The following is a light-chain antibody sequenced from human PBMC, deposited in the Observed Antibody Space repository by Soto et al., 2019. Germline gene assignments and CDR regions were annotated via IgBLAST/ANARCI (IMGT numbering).Light chain of an antibody. Sequence: QSVLTQPPSVSAAPGQKVTISCSGSSSNIGNNYVSWYQQLPGTAPKLLIYDNNKRPSGIPDRFSGSKSGTSATLDITGLQTGDEVDYYCGTWDSSLSAVVFGGGTKVTVL. CDR3: GTWDSSLSAVV. CDR2: DNN. J-gene: IGLJ2*01. V-gene: IGLV1-51*01. CDR1: SSNIGNNY.